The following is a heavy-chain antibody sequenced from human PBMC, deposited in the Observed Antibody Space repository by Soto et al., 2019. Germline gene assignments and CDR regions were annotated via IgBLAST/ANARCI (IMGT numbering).Heavy chain of an antibody. Sequence: PSETLSLTCAVSGGSISSSYRWSWVRQPPGKGLEWIGEIYHSGSTNYNPSLKSRVTISVDKSKNQFSLKLSSVTAADTAVYYCARVQSASYYYYGLDVWGQATTVTVSS. V-gene: IGHV4-4*02. CDR2: IYHSGST. J-gene: IGHJ6*01. D-gene: IGHD3-9*01. CDR1: GGSISSSYR. CDR3: ARVQSASYYYYGLDV.